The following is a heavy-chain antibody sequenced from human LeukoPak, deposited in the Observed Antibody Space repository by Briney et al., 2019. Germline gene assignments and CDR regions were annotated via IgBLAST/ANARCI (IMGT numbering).Heavy chain of an antibody. Sequence: SETLSLTCAVYGGSFSGYYWSWIRQPPGKGLEWIGEINHSGSTNYNPSLKSRVTISADTSKNQFSLKLSSVTAADTAVYYCARWRPYYYGASQGFDPWGQGTLVTVSS. CDR1: GGSFSGYY. CDR3: ARWRPYYYGASQGFDP. CDR2: INHSGST. D-gene: IGHD3-10*01. J-gene: IGHJ5*02. V-gene: IGHV4-34*01.